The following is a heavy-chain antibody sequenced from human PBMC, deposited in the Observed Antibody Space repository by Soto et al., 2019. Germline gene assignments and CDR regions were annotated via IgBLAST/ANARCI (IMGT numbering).Heavy chain of an antibody. CDR2: IVNDGSDR. CDR1: GFTFSRYG. CDR3: ARDDDYEANGLDY. V-gene: IGHV3-33*01. Sequence: GGSLRLSCVGSGFTFSRYGMHWLRQAPGEGLEWMAVIVNDGSDRDYAASVAGRFTISRDNSKNTLYLQMDNLGVDDTAMYYCARDDDYEANGLDYWGQGTLVTVSS. D-gene: IGHD4-17*01. J-gene: IGHJ4*02.